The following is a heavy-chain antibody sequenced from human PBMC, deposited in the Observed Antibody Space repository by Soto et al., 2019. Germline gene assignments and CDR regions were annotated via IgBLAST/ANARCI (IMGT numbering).Heavy chain of an antibody. J-gene: IGHJ6*02. CDR1: GFTFSSYS. D-gene: IGHD2-2*01. Sequence: PGGSLRLSCAASGFTFSSYSMNWVRQAPGKGLEWVSSISSSSSHIYYADSVKGRFTISRDNAKNSLYLQMNSLRAEDTAVYYCASLPAADDYYYYYGMDVWGQGTTVTVSS. V-gene: IGHV3-21*01. CDR2: ISSSSSHI. CDR3: ASLPAADDYYYYYGMDV.